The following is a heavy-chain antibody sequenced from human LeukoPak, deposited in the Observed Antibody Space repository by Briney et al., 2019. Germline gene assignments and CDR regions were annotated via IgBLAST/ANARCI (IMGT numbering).Heavy chain of an antibody. D-gene: IGHD2-15*01. CDR3: ARDLIYCSGGSCYLDY. J-gene: IGHJ4*02. CDR1: GGSISSSSYY. Sequence: SETLSLTCTVSGGSISSSSYYWGWIRQPPGKGLEWIGSIYYSGSTYYNPSLKSRVTISVDTSKNQFSLKLSSVTAADTAVYYCARDLIYCSGGSCYLDYWGQGTLVTVSS. CDR2: IYYSGST. V-gene: IGHV4-39*07.